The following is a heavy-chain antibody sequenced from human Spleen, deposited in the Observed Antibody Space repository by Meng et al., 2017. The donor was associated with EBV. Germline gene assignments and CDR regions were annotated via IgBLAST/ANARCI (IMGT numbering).Heavy chain of an antibody. J-gene: IGHJ5*02. CDR1: GGYVSSGNYY. CDR2: IYYTGST. V-gene: IGHV4-61*01. D-gene: IGHD5-18*01. Sequence: QVQLEDAGPQRVKLSDTLDLTCTVSGGYVSSGNYYLSWIRKPPGKGLEWIGYIYYTGSTNYNPSLTSRVTISVDTSKNQFSLKLSSVTAADTAVYYCARTRAMVNWFDPWGQGTLVTVSS. CDR3: ARTRAMVNWFDP.